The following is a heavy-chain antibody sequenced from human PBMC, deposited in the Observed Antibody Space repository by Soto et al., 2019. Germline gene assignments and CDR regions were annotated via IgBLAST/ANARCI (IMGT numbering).Heavy chain of an antibody. CDR3: ASGTVWGSYPWDY. D-gene: IGHD3-16*02. J-gene: IGHJ4*02. CDR2: IYNSEST. V-gene: IGHV4-61*05. CDR1: GGSISSSSYY. Sequence: SETLSLTCAVSGGSISSSSYYWGWIRQPPGKGLECIGYIYNSESTKYNPSLKSRVTISVDTSKNQVSLKLNSVTAADTAVYYCASGTVWGSYPWDYWGQGTLVTVSS.